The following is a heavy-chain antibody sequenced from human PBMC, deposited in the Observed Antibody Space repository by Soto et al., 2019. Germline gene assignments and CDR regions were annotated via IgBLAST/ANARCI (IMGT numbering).Heavy chain of an antibody. V-gene: IGHV4-30-2*01. J-gene: IGHJ4*02. CDR1: GGSISSGGYS. CDR3: SREQTWDYRGYFDY. D-gene: IGHD1-26*01. CDR2: IYHSGST. Sequence: SETLSLTCAVSGGSISSGGYSWSWIRQPPGKGLEWIGYIYHSGSTYYNPSLKSRVTISVDRSKNQFSLKLSSVTAADTAVYYCSREQTWDYRGYFDYWRQGTLVTVSS.